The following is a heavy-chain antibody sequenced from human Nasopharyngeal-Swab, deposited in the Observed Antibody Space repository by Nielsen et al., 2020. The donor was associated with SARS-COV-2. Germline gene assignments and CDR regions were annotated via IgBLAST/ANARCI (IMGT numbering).Heavy chain of an antibody. CDR2: TIPVFGTP. J-gene: IGHJ4*02. V-gene: IGHV1-69*01. CDR3: ARLNNYDSGGYYYIDY. D-gene: IGHD3-22*01. Sequence: WVRQAPGQGLEGLGGTIPVFGTPIYAQKFQGRVTITADESTSTAYMELSSLRSEDTAFYYCARLNNYDSGGYYYIDYWGQGTLVTVSS.